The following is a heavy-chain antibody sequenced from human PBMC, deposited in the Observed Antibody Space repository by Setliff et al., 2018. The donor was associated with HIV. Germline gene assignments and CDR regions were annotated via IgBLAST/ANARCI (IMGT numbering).Heavy chain of an antibody. V-gene: IGHV4-38-2*01. CDR1: GYSISRDFY. Sequence: KPSETLSLTCAVSGYSISRDFYWGWIRQPPGKGLEWIGSIYYSGSTYYSPSLKSRVTISVDTSKNQFSLKLSSVTAADTAVYYCARQGGYSGYGFYYYYYYMDVWGKGTTVTVSS. CDR2: IYYSGST. J-gene: IGHJ6*03. CDR3: ARQGGYSGYGFYYYYYYMDV. D-gene: IGHD5-12*01.